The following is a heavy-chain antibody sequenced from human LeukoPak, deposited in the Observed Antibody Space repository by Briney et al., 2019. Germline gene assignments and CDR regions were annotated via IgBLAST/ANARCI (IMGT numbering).Heavy chain of an antibody. CDR3: ARPGRRGYYGTFDY. CDR1: GYSFTNYW. D-gene: IGHD3-22*01. CDR2: RYPGDSNT. J-gene: IGHJ4*02. Sequence: GESLKISCKASGYSFTNYWIGWVRQMPGTGLEWMGIRYPGDSNTRYSPSFQGQVTISADKSISTAYLQRSSLKASDTAMYYCARPGRRGYYGTFDYWGQGTLVIVSS. V-gene: IGHV5-51*01.